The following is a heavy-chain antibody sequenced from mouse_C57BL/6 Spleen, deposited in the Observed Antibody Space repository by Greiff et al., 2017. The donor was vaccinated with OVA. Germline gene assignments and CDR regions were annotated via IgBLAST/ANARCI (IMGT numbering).Heavy chain of an antibody. D-gene: IGHD3-3*01. V-gene: IGHV5-12*01. CDR3: ARHEGTGYFDY. J-gene: IGHJ2*01. Sequence: EVKLVESGGGLVQPGGSLKLSCAASGFTFSDYYMYWVRQTPEKRLEWVAYISNGGGSTYYTDTVKGRFTISRDNAKNTLYLQMSRLKSEDTAMYYCARHEGTGYFDYWGQGTTLTVSS. CDR2: ISNGGGST. CDR1: GFTFSDYY.